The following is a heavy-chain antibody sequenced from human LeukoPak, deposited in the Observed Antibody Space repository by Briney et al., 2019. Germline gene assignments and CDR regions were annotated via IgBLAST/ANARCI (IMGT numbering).Heavy chain of an antibody. Sequence: GGSLRLSGAASGFTFSSDAMSWVRQAPGKGLEWVSAISGSGGSTYYADSVKGRLTISRDNSKNTLYRQMNRLRAEDTAVYYCAKDQGGGYPYYFDYWGQGTLVTVSS. J-gene: IGHJ4*02. CDR3: AKDQGGGYPYYFDY. D-gene: IGHD3-22*01. V-gene: IGHV3-23*01. CDR2: ISGSGGST. CDR1: GFTFSSDA.